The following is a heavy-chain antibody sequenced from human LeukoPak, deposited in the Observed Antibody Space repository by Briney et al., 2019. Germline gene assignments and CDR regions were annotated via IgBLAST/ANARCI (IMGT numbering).Heavy chain of an antibody. Sequence: SETLSLTCAVSGYSISSGYYWGWIRQPPGKGLEWIGYIYYSGSTYYNPSLKSRVTISVDTSKNQFSLKLSSVTAADTAVYYCASGAAAPGAFDIWGQGTMVTVSS. D-gene: IGHD2-2*01. CDR2: IYYSGST. CDR1: GYSISSGYY. J-gene: IGHJ3*02. V-gene: IGHV4-38-2*01. CDR3: ASGAAAPGAFDI.